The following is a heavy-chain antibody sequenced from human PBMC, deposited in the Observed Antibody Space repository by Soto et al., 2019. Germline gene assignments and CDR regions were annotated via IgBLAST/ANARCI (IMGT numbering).Heavy chain of an antibody. CDR1: GYTLTELS. D-gene: IGHD3-22*01. V-gene: IGHV1-24*01. J-gene: IGHJ3*02. CDR3: ATSSGYYYDAFDI. CDR2: FDPEDGET. Sequence: ASVKVSCKVSGYTLTELSMHWLRQAPGKGLEWMGGFDPEDGETIYAQKFQGRVTMTEDTSTDTAYMELSSLRSEDTAVYYCATSSGYYYDAFDIWGQGTMVTVSS.